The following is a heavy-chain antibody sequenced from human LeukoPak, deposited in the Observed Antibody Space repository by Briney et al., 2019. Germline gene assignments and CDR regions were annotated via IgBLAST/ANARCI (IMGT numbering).Heavy chain of an antibody. Sequence: PSETLSLTCTVSGGSISSYYWSWIRQPPGKGLEWIGYIYYSGSTNYNPSLKSRVTISVDTSKNQFSLKLSSVTAADTAVYYCAREATVTKGFDWWGQGTLVTVSS. CDR3: AREATVTKGFDW. CDR2: IYYSGST. J-gene: IGHJ4*02. D-gene: IGHD4-17*01. CDR1: GGSISSYY. V-gene: IGHV4-59*08.